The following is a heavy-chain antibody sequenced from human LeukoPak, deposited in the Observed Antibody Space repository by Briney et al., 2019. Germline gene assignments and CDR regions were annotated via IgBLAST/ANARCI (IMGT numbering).Heavy chain of an antibody. D-gene: IGHD4-23*01. J-gene: IGHJ5*02. CDR3: ARGYDDGGNSSIDWFDP. CDR1: GGSISSSSYY. V-gene: IGHV4-39*07. Sequence: SETLSLTCTVSGGSISSSSYYWGWIRQPPGKGLEWIGSIYYSGSTYYNPSLKSRVTISVDTSKNQFSLKLSSVTAADTAVYYCARGYDDGGNSSIDWFDPWGQGTLVTVSS. CDR2: IYYSGST.